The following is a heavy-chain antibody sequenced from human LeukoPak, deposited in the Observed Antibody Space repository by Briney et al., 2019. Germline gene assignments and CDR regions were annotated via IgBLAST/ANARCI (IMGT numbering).Heavy chain of an antibody. D-gene: IGHD3-10*01. Sequence: GGSLRLSCEASKFNFSSFAMTWVRQSPGKGLEWVSAISGSGGSTYYADSVKGRFTISRDNSKNTLYLQMNSLRAEDTAVYYCAKDLVMWFGELRDAFDIWGQGTMVTVSS. CDR1: KFNFSSFA. CDR3: AKDLVMWFGELRDAFDI. V-gene: IGHV3-23*01. J-gene: IGHJ3*02. CDR2: ISGSGGST.